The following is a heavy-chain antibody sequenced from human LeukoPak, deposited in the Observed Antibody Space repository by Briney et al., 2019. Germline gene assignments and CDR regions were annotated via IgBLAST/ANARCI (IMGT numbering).Heavy chain of an antibody. V-gene: IGHV3-64*01. Sequence: QPGGSLRLSCAASGFTFSSYAMHWVRQAPGKGLEYVSAISSNGGSTYYANSVKGRFTISRDNSKNTLYLQMGSLRAEDMAVYYCAREEIRSWFDPWGQGTLVTVSS. J-gene: IGHJ5*02. CDR1: GFTFSSYA. CDR3: AREEIRSWFDP. CDR2: ISSNGGST. D-gene: IGHD5-24*01.